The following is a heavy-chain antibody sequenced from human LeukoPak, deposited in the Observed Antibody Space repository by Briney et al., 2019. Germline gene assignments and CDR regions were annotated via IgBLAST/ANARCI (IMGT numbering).Heavy chain of an antibody. D-gene: IGHD3-22*01. J-gene: IGHJ4*02. V-gene: IGHV3-15*01. CDR3: STLFYYESSGYIDY. CDR1: GFTFSSYA. CDR2: IKRIVDGATT. Sequence: PGGSLRLSCVASGFTFSSYAMSWVRQAPGKGLEWVGRIKRIVDGATTDYAAPVEGRFTISRDDSQNMLYLQMNSLKTEDAAVYYCSTLFYYESSGYIDYWGQGTLVTVSS.